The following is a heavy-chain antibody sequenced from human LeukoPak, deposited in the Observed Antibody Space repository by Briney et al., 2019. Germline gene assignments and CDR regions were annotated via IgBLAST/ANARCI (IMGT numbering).Heavy chain of an antibody. CDR1: GFTFSRYW. CDR2: INKDGSDK. CDR3: ARDDGIRTVDY. V-gene: IGHV3-7*01. J-gene: IGHJ4*02. D-gene: IGHD1-14*01. Sequence: PGGSLRLSCIASGFTFSRYWMSWVRQAPGKGLEWVAYINKDGSDKYYVDSVKGRFTISRDNAKNSLYLQMDGLRAEDTAVYYCARDDGIRTVDYWGQGTLVTVSS.